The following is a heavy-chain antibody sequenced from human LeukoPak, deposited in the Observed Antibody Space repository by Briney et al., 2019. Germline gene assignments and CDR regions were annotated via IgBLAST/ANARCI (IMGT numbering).Heavy chain of an antibody. CDR1: GFTFSSYS. CDR2: ISSSRSYI. D-gene: IGHD6-19*01. CDR3: ARDNPNKGAVAATVYYYGMDV. Sequence: GALSLSCAASGFTFSSYSMNWVRQAPGKGLEWVSSISSSRSYIYYADSVKGRFTISRDNAKNSLYLQMNSLRAEDTAVYYCARDNPNKGAVAATVYYYGMDVWGQGTTVSVSS. V-gene: IGHV3-21*01. J-gene: IGHJ6*02.